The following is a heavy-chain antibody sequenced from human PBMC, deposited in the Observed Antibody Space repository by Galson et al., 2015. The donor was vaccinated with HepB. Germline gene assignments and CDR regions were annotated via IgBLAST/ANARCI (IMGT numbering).Heavy chain of an antibody. D-gene: IGHD5-24*01. CDR2: INAGNGKT. CDR1: GYTFTSYA. CDR3: ARDVWAGMASIHY. Sequence: SVKVSCKASGYTFTSYAIHWVRQAPGQRLELMGWINAGNGKTKYSQKFQGRVTLTRDTSASTAYMELSSLTSEDTAVYYCARDVWAGMASIHYWGQGTLVTVSS. J-gene: IGHJ4*02. V-gene: IGHV1-3*01.